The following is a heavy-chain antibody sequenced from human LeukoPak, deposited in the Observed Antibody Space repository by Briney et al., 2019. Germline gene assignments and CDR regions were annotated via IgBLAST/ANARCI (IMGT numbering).Heavy chain of an antibody. J-gene: IGHJ4*02. CDR1: GGSISSYY. Sequence: SETLSLTCTVSGGSISSYYWSWIRQPPGKGLEWIGYIYTSGSTNYNPSLKSRVTISVDTSKNQFSLKLSSVTAADTAVYYCARSAVTTALSFDYWGQGTLVTVSS. V-gene: IGHV4-4*09. CDR2: IYTSGST. D-gene: IGHD4-11*01. CDR3: ARSAVTTALSFDY.